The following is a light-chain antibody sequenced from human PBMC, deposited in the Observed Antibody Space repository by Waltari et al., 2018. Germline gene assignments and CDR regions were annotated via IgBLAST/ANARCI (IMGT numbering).Light chain of an antibody. J-gene: IGKJ1*01. CDR2: DAS. CDR1: QSISRF. Sequence: EIMLTQSPGTLSSSPAERATRSCRASQSISRFLAWYQQKPGQAPRLLIYDASTRATGIPARFSGSGSGTDFSLTINRLEPEDIAVYYCQKYGSLPATFGQGTKVEIK. V-gene: IGKV3-20*01. CDR3: QKYGSLPAT.